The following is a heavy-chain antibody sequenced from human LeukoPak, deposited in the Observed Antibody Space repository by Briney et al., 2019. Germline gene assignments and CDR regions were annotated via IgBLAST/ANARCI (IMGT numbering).Heavy chain of an antibody. CDR3: AGSGWYVVNWFDP. D-gene: IGHD6-19*01. CDR1: GFTFSSFA. J-gene: IGHJ5*02. CDR2: IGGSGGST. Sequence: TGGSLRLSCAASGFTFSSFAMSWVRQAPGKGLEWVSAIGGSGGSTYYADSVKGRFTISRDNSKNTLYLQMNSLRAEDTAVYYCAGSGWYVVNWFDPWGQGTLVTVSS. V-gene: IGHV3-23*01.